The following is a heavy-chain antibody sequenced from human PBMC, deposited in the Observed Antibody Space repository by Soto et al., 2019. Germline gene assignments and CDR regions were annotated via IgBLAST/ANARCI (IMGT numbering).Heavy chain of an antibody. Sequence: GGSLRLSCEASGFTFSSYIMHWVRQAPGKGLEWMAVMSYEGNITYYADSVKGRFTISRDSSKNTLYLQMNSLRAEDTAVYYCAKDRSSTSCYAFDYWGQGTLVTVSS. CDR2: MSYEGNIT. CDR1: GFTFSSYI. D-gene: IGHD2-2*01. CDR3: AKDRSSTSCYAFDY. V-gene: IGHV3-30*18. J-gene: IGHJ4*02.